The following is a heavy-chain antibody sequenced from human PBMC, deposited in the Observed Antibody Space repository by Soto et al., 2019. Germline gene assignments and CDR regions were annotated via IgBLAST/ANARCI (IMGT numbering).Heavy chain of an antibody. J-gene: IGHJ4*02. Sequence: QVQLVQSGAELTKPGASVQVSCKTSGYTFRNYGVHWVRQAPGHGPEWMGWVSTYNGDTEYAQRFQDRVSITTDASTATFYFDVRSLRSDDTALYYCARGVRVTLDFWGQGTLVTVSS. CDR2: VSTYNGDT. V-gene: IGHV1-18*01. CDR1: GYTFRNYG. D-gene: IGHD2-21*02. CDR3: ARGVRVTLDF.